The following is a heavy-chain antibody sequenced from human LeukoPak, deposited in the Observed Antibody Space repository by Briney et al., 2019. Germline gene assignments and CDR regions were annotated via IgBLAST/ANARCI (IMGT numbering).Heavy chain of an antibody. V-gene: IGHV3-30-3*01. D-gene: IGHD6-13*01. CDR1: GFTFSSYA. Sequence: GGSLRLSCAASGFTFSSYAMHWVRQAPGKGLEWVAVISYDGTNKYYADSVKGRFTISRDKSKNTLYLQMNSLRAEDTAVYYCARDLSSWVWQIGGMEKFDYWGQGTLVTVSS. CDR3: ARDLSSWVWQIGGMEKFDY. CDR2: ISYDGTNK. J-gene: IGHJ4*02.